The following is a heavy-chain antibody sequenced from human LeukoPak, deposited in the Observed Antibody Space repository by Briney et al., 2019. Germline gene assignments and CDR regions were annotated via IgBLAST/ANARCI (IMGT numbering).Heavy chain of an antibody. Sequence: GGSLRLSCAASGFTVSSDYITWVRQAPGEGLEWVSVVSGGGETYYAESVKGRFTVSRDNSKNTAYLQMNSLRAEDTAVYFCAGGGIGARPSDSWGEGTLVTVSS. CDR3: AGGGIGARPSDS. V-gene: IGHV3-66*01. D-gene: IGHD6-6*01. J-gene: IGHJ4*02. CDR2: VSGGGET. CDR1: GFTVSSDY.